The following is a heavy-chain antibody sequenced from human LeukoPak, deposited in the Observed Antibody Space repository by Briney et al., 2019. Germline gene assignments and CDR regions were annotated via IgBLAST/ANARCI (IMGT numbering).Heavy chain of an antibody. Sequence: SETLSLTCTVSGASISSSSYYWSWIRQHPGKGLEWIGYIYYSGSTYYNPSLKSRVTISVDTSKNQFSLKLSSVTAADTAVYYCARVGAMVRDYYFDYWGQGTLVTVSS. CDR3: ARVGAMVRDYYFDY. CDR1: GASISSSSYY. V-gene: IGHV4-31*03. J-gene: IGHJ4*02. D-gene: IGHD3-10*01. CDR2: IYYSGST.